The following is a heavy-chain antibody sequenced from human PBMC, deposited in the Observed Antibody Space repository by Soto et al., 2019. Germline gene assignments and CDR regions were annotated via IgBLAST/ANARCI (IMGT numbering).Heavy chain of an antibody. Sequence: QLQLQESGPGLVKPSETLSLTCTVSGGSISSSSYYWGWIRQPPGKGLEWIGSIYYSGSTYYNPSLKSRVTISVETTKNQFSLKLSSVTAADTAVYYCARRVATTDGMDVWGQGTTVTVSS. D-gene: IGHD5-12*01. CDR1: GGSISSSSYY. CDR3: ARRVATTDGMDV. V-gene: IGHV4-39*01. J-gene: IGHJ6*01. CDR2: IYYSGST.